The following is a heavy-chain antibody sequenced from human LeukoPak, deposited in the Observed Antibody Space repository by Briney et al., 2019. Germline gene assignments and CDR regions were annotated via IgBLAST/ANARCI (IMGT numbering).Heavy chain of an antibody. CDR1: GGTFSSYA. D-gene: IGHD6-25*01. Sequence: SVKVSCKASGGTFSSYAISWVRQAPGQGLEWMGRIIPILGIANYAQKFQGRVTITADKSTSTAYMGLSSLRSEDTAVYYCARAGRLLTYYFDYWGQGTLVTVSS. V-gene: IGHV1-69*04. CDR3: ARAGRLLTYYFDY. J-gene: IGHJ4*02. CDR2: IIPILGIA.